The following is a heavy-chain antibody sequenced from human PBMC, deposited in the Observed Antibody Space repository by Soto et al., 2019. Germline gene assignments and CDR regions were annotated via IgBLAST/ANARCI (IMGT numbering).Heavy chain of an antibody. Sequence: GASVKVSCKASGYTFTGYYMHWVRQAPGQGLEWMGWINPNSGGTNYAQKFQGRVTMTRDTSISTAYMELSRLRSDGTAVYYCARELWKGYCSGGSCYTSEYYYYGMDVWGQGTTVTVSS. D-gene: IGHD2-15*01. V-gene: IGHV1-2*02. CDR1: GYTFTGYY. CDR3: ARELWKGYCSGGSCYTSEYYYYGMDV. J-gene: IGHJ6*02. CDR2: INPNSGGT.